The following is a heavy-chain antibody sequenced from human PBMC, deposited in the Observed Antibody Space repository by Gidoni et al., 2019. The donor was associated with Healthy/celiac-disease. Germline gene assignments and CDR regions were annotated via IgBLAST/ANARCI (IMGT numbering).Heavy chain of an antibody. V-gene: IGHV4-61*02. CDR1: GGSISSGSYY. Sequence: QVQLQESGPGLVKPSQTLSLTCTVSGGSISSGSYYWSWIRQPAGKGLEWIGRIYTSGSTNYNPSLKSRVTISVDTSKNQFSLKLSSVTAADTAVYYCARTTPARYSSSWHFDYWGQGTLVTVSS. J-gene: IGHJ4*02. D-gene: IGHD6-13*01. CDR3: ARTTPARYSSSWHFDY. CDR2: IYTSGST.